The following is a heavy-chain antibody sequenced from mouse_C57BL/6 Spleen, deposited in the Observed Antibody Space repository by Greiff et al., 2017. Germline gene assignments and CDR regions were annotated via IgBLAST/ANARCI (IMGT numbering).Heavy chain of an antibody. Sequence: VQLQESGPELVKPGASVKISCKASGYAFSSSWMNWVKQRPGKGLEWIGRIYPGDGDTNYNGKFKGKATLTADKSSSTAYMQLSSLTSEDSAVYSCARGGWGEGYYFDYWGQGTTLTVSS. CDR3: ARGGWGEGYYFDY. CDR2: IYPGDGDT. V-gene: IGHV1-82*01. D-gene: IGHD3-3*01. J-gene: IGHJ2*01. CDR1: GYAFSSSW.